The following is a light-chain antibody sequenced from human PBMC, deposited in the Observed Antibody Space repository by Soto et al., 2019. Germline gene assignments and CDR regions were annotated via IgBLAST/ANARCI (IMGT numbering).Light chain of an antibody. V-gene: IGLV6-57*04. Sequence: NFMLTQPHSVSESPGKTVTISCTRSSGSIASNYVQWYQQRPGSAPTTVIYEDNQRPSGVPDRFSGSIDSSSNSASLTISGLKTEDEADYYCKSYDSSNPVVFGGGTKLTVL. CDR3: KSYDSSNPVV. J-gene: IGLJ2*01. CDR1: SGSIASNY. CDR2: EDN.